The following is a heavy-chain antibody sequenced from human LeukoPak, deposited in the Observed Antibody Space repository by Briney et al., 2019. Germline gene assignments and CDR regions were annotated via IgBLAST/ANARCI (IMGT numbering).Heavy chain of an antibody. CDR1: GFTFSNAW. V-gene: IGHV3-15*01. Sequence: GGSLRLSCAASGFTFSNAWMSWVRQAPGKGLEWVGRIKSKTDGGTTDYAAPVKGRFTISRDDSKSTLYLQMNSLKTEDTAVYYCTTDPPNYDSSGYYYLYADYWGQGTLVTVSS. J-gene: IGHJ4*02. D-gene: IGHD3-22*01. CDR2: IKSKTDGGTT. CDR3: TTDPPNYDSSGYYYLYADY.